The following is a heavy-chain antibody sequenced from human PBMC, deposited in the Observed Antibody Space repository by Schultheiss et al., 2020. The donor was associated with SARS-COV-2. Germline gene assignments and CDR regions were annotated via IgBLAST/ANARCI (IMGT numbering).Heavy chain of an antibody. CDR1: GYTFTGYY. V-gene: IGHV1-2*06. CDR3: ARDRGSSWYHYRFDY. Sequence: ASVKVSCKASGYTFTGYYMHWVRQAPGQGLEWMGRINPNSGGTNYAQKFQGRVTMTTDILTSTAFLELRRLRSDDTAVYYCARDRGSSWYHYRFDYWGQGTLVTVSS. J-gene: IGHJ4*02. D-gene: IGHD6-13*01. CDR2: INPNSGGT.